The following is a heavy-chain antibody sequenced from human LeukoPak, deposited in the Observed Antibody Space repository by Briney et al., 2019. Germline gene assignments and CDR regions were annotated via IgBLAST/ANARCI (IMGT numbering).Heavy chain of an antibody. J-gene: IGHJ5*02. Sequence: SVKVSCKASGGTFSSYAISWVRQAPGQGLEWMGGIIPIFGTANYAQKFQGRVTITADKSTSTAYMELSSLRSEDTAVYYCARDRGGYCSSTSCYPSNWFDPWGQGTLVTVSS. CDR2: IIPIFGTA. CDR1: GGTFSSYA. V-gene: IGHV1-69*06. D-gene: IGHD2-2*01. CDR3: ARDRGGYCSSTSCYPSNWFDP.